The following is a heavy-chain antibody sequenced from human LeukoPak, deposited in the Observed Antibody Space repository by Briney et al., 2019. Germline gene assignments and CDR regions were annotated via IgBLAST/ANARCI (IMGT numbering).Heavy chain of an antibody. V-gene: IGHV4-30-2*01. CDR1: GGSISSGDYS. CDR3: ARGYCSGGSCYWNWFDP. J-gene: IGHJ5*02. Sequence: PSQTLSLTCAVSGGSISSGDYSWSWIRQPPGKGLEWIGYIYRSGSTYYNPSLKSRVTISVDRSKNQFSLNLSSVTAADTAVYYCARGYCSGGSCYWNWFDPWGQGTLVTVSS. D-gene: IGHD2-15*01. CDR2: IYRSGST.